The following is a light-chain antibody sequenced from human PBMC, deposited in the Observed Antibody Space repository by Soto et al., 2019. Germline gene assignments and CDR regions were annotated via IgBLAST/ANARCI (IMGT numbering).Light chain of an antibody. CDR1: SSDVGGYKY. CDR2: DVS. V-gene: IGLV2-14*01. Sequence: QSVLTQPASVSRSPGQSITISCTGTSSDVGGYKYVSWYQQHPGEAPKLMIYDVSNRPSGVSNRFSGSKSGNTASLTISGLQAEDEADYYCSSYTSSSTRVFGTGTKVTVL. J-gene: IGLJ1*01. CDR3: SSYTSSSTRV.